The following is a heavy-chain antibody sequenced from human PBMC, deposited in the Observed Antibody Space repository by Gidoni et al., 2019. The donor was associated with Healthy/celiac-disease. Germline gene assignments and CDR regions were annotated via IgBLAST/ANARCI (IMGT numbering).Heavy chain of an antibody. J-gene: IGHJ6*02. CDR2: IAYEGSNK. CDR1: GFTFSSYG. D-gene: IGHD6-6*01. CDR3: AKELGSSLYYYYGMDV. Sequence: QVQLVESWGVVVQPVRSLRLPCPASGFTFSSYGMHWVRQAPGEGLEWVAVIAYEGSNKNYADSVKGRFTMSRDKSKDTLYLQMNSLRAEDTAVYYCAKELGSSLYYYYGMDVWGQGTTVTVSS. V-gene: IGHV3-30*18.